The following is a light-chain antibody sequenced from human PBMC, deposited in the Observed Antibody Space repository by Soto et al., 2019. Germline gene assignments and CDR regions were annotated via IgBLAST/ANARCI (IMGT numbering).Light chain of an antibody. CDR1: QRMSAW. CDR2: DAS. Sequence: DIQMTQSPTTLSASVGDRVIITCRASQRMSAWLAWYQQKPGKAPKLLIYDASSLENGVPSRFSGSGSGTEFTLTISSLQPDDFATYDCQQYDTYPWTFGQGTKVDIK. J-gene: IGKJ1*01. V-gene: IGKV1-5*01. CDR3: QQYDTYPWT.